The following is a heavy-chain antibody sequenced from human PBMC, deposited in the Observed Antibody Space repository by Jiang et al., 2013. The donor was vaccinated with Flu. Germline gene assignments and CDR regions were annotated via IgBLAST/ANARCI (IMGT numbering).Heavy chain of an antibody. J-gene: IGHJ4*02. D-gene: IGHD2-8*01. Sequence: VQLLESGGGLVQPGGSLRLSCAASAASGFTFSSYAMTWLRQAPGKGLEWVSTFNGNGGKTYYADSVKGRFTISRDNSKNTLYLQMNSLGAEDTAVYYCAKDGVLHYFGSWGQGTLVTVSS. V-gene: IGHV3-23*01. CDR3: AKDGVLHYFGS. CDR1: GFTFSSYA. CDR2: FNGNGGKT.